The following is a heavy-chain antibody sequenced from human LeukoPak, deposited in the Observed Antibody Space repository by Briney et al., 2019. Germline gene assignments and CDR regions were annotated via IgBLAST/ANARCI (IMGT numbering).Heavy chain of an antibody. CDR3: ARGVTGGWYGDFQH. Sequence: PSETLSLTCTVSGGSISNGGYYWSWIRQHPGKGLEWIGYIYYSGSTNYNPSLKSRVTISVDTSKNQFSLKLSSVTAADTAVYYCARGVTGGWYGDFQHWGQGTLVTVSS. CDR2: IYYSGST. D-gene: IGHD6-19*01. CDR1: GGSISNGGYY. J-gene: IGHJ1*01. V-gene: IGHV4-61*08.